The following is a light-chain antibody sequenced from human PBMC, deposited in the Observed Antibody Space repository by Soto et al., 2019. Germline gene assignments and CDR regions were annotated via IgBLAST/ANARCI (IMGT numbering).Light chain of an antibody. CDR2: KVS. Sequence: QSVLTQPASVSGSPGQSITISCTGTTSDVGGYNYVSWYQHHPGKAPKLMIYKVSNRPSGVSNRFSGSKSGNTASLTISGLQAEDEADYHCSSYTSSSTLLFGGGTKLTVL. V-gene: IGLV2-14*01. J-gene: IGLJ2*01. CDR1: TSDVGGYNY. CDR3: SSYTSSSTLL.